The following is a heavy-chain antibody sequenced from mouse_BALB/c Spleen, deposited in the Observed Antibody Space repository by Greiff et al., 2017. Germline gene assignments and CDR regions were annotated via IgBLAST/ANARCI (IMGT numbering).Heavy chain of an antibody. Sequence: QVQLQQSGPSLVQPSQSLSITCTVSGFSLTSYGVHWVRQSPGKGLEWLGVIWSGGSTDYNAAFMSRLSTTKDNSKSHVFFKMNSMQAADTAIYCCAKEKYDSYGYAMDYWGQGTSVTVSS. V-gene: IGHV2-5-1*01. CDR1: GFSLTSYG. J-gene: IGHJ4*01. CDR3: AKEKYDSYGYAMDY. CDR2: IWSGGST. D-gene: IGHD2-10*02.